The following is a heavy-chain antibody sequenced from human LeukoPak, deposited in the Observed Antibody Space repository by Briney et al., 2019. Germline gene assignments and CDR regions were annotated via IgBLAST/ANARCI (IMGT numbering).Heavy chain of an antibody. CDR3: ARENIVVVVAATYNWFDP. Sequence: ASVKVSCKASGYTFTSYGISWVRQAPGQGLEWMGWISAYNGNTNYAQKLQGRVTMTTDTSTSTAYMELRSLRSDDTAVYYCARENIVVVVAATYNWFDPWGQGTLVTVSS. CDR2: ISAYNGNT. V-gene: IGHV1-18*01. D-gene: IGHD2-15*01. J-gene: IGHJ5*02. CDR1: GYTFTSYG.